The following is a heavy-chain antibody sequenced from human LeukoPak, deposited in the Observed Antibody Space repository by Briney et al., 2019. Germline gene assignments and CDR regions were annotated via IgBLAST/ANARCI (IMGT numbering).Heavy chain of an antibody. CDR2: INSDESST. CDR3: ARSQLSYYNYYMDV. CDR1: GFTFSSYE. J-gene: IGHJ6*03. D-gene: IGHD1-1*01. Sequence: GGSLRLSCAASGFTFSSYEMNWVRQAPGKGLVWVSRINSDESSTSYADSVKGRFTISRDNAKNTLYLQVNSLRAEDTAVYYCARSQLSYYNYYMDVWGKGTTVTVSS. V-gene: IGHV3-74*01.